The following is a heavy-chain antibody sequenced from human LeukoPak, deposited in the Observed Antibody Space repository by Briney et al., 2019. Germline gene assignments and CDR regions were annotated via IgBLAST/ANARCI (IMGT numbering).Heavy chain of an antibody. Sequence: PSGTLSLTCAVSGGSISSSNWWSWVRPPPGKGLEWIGEIYHSGSTNYNPSLKSRVTISVDKSKNQFSLKLSSVTAADTAVYYCASRYYYDSSGLDYWGQGTLVTVSS. CDR3: ASRYYYDSSGLDY. J-gene: IGHJ4*02. D-gene: IGHD3-22*01. CDR2: IYHSGST. V-gene: IGHV4-4*02. CDR1: GGSISSSNW.